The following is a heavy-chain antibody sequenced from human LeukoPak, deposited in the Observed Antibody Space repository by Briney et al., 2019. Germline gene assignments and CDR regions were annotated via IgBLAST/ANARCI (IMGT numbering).Heavy chain of an antibody. CDR1: GYSFTSYW. CDR2: IYPGDSDT. V-gene: IGHV5-51*01. Sequence: GESLKISCKGSGYSFTSYWLGWVRQMPGKGLEWMGIIYPGDSDTRYGPSFQGQVTISADKSISTAYLQWSSLKASDTAIYYCARRGTMVRGVTNPFDYWGQGTLITVSS. CDR3: ARRGTMVRGVTNPFDY. D-gene: IGHD3-10*01. J-gene: IGHJ4*02.